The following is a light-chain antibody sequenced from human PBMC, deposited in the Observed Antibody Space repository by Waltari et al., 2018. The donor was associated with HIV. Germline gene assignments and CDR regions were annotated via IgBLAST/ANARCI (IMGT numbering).Light chain of an antibody. Sequence: HSVLTQPPSASGTPGQTVIISCSGTTSNIANNDVTWYQHFPGSAPKLLIYINNYRPSGVPDRFAGSRSGTSASLTISGLQIEDEAQYYCATWDDSLNGVFGAGTRLTVL. CDR1: TSNIANND. J-gene: IGLJ3*02. CDR3: ATWDDSLNGV. V-gene: IGLV1-44*01. CDR2: INN.